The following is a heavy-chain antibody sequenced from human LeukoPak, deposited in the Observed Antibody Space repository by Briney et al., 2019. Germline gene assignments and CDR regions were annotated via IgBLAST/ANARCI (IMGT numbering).Heavy chain of an antibody. CDR2: IYYSGST. V-gene: IGHV4-59*08. Sequence: SETLSLTCTVSGGSISSYYWSWIRQPPGNGLEWIGYIYYSGSTNYNPSLKSRVTISVDTSKNQFSLKLSSVTAADTAVYYCARRGSSWYDWSANWFDPWGQGTLVTVSS. CDR1: GGSISSYY. J-gene: IGHJ5*02. D-gene: IGHD6-13*01. CDR3: ARRGSSWYDWSANWFDP.